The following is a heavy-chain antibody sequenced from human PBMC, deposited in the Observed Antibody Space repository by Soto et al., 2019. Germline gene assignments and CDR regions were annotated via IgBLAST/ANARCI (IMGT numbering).Heavy chain of an antibody. V-gene: IGHV3-23*01. D-gene: IGHD4-17*01. CDR2: ISGSGGST. CDR1: GFTFSSYA. J-gene: IGHJ6*02. Sequence: GGFLRLSCAASGFTFSSYAMSWVRQAPGKGLEWVSAISGSGGSTYYADSVKGRFTISRDNSKNTLYLQMNSLRAEDTAVYYCAKFDTTVTRSDYYYGMDVWGQGTTVTVSS. CDR3: AKFDTTVTRSDYYYGMDV.